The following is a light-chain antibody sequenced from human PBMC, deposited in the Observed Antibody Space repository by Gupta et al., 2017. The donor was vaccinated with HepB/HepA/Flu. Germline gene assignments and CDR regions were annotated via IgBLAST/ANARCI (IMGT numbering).Light chain of an antibody. CDR2: ANT. J-gene: IGLJ2*01. CDR1: SSNIGAGFD. Sequence: QSVLTPPPSVSAAPGQRVTISCTGSSSNIGAGFDVHWYQQLPGTAPKLLMYANTNRPSGVPDRFSGSKSGTSASLAITGLQAEDEADYYCQSYDSSLSGSVFGGGTKVTVL. V-gene: IGLV1-40*01. CDR3: QSYDSSLSGSV.